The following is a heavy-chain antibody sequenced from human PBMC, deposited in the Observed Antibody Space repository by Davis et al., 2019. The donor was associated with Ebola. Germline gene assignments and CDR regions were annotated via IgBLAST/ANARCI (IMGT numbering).Heavy chain of an antibody. Sequence: GESLKISCAASGFTFSSYAMSWVRPAPGKGLEWVSAISGSGGSTYYADYVKGRFTISRDNSKNTLYLQMSSLRAEDTAVYYCVKNGYYDFWSGQRRNYFDYWGQGTLVTVSS. D-gene: IGHD3-3*01. V-gene: IGHV3-23*01. CDR3: VKNGYYDFWSGQRRNYFDY. CDR1: GFTFSSYA. CDR2: ISGSGGST. J-gene: IGHJ4*02.